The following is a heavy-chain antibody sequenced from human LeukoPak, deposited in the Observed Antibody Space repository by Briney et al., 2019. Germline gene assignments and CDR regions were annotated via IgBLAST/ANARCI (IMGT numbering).Heavy chain of an antibody. D-gene: IGHD5/OR15-5a*01. V-gene: IGHV3-30*02. CDR1: GSTFSRHV. CDR2: IRSDGSKK. J-gene: IGHJ4*02. CDR3: ASRPSVSHWGPFDY. Sequence: GGSLRLSCAASGSTFSRHVMNWVRQAPGKGLECVSFIRSDGSKKEDAESVNCRPIISRDNSKYPLYLQINSMRAEDTAAKVSASRPSVSHWGPFDYWGQGTLVTVSS.